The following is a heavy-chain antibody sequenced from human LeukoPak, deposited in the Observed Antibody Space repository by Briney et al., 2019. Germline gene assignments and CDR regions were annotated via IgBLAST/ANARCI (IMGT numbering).Heavy chain of an antibody. CDR3: ARDSVVVVAATPVGWFDP. V-gene: IGHV3-30*03. CDR2: ISYDGSNK. J-gene: IGHJ5*02. D-gene: IGHD2-15*01. CDR1: GFTFSSYG. Sequence: GGSLRLSCAASGFTFSSYGMHWVRQAPGKGLEWVAVISYDGSNKYYADSVKGRFTISRDNSKNTLYLQMNSLRAEDTAVYYCARDSVVVVAATPVGWFDPWGQGTLVTVSS.